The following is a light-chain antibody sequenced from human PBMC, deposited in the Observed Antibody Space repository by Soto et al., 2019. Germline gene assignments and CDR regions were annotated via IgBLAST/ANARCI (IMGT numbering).Light chain of an antibody. Sequence: DIQMTQSPSSLSASVGDRVTIICQASQDITNYLNWYQQKPGKAPKLLIYDASNLETGVPSRFSGSGSGTHFSFTISSLQPEDIASYYCQQFDNVQFTFGQGTRLEMK. V-gene: IGKV1-33*01. CDR1: QDITNY. J-gene: IGKJ5*01. CDR2: DAS. CDR3: QQFDNVQFT.